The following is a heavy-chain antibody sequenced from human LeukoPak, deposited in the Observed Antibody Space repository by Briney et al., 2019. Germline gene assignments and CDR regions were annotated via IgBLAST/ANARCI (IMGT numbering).Heavy chain of an antibody. CDR3: ARDLQYSSSNWFDP. CDR2: INPNSGGT. D-gene: IGHD6-6*01. Sequence: ASVKVSCKASGYTFTGYYMHWVRQAPGQGLEWMGWINPNSGGTNYAQKFQGRVTMTRDTSISTAYMELSRLRSDDTAVYYCARDLQYSSSNWFDPWGQGTLVTVSS. V-gene: IGHV1-2*02. CDR1: GYTFTGYY. J-gene: IGHJ5*02.